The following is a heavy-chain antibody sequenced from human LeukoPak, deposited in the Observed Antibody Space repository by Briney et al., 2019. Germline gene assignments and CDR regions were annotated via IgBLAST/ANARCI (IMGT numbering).Heavy chain of an antibody. J-gene: IGHJ4*02. CDR3: ARGDYYDSSGYYYEVTRVFDY. Sequence: GGSLRLSCAASGFTFSSYWMSWVRQAPGKGLEWVANIKQDGSEKYYVDSVKGRFTISRDNAKNSLYLQMNSLRAEDTAVYYCARGDYYDSSGYYYEVTRVFDYWGQGTLVTVSS. CDR1: GFTFSSYW. V-gene: IGHV3-7*01. D-gene: IGHD3-22*01. CDR2: IKQDGSEK.